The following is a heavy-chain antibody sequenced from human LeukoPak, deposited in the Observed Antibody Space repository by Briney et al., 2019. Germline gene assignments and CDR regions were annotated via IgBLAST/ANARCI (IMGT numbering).Heavy chain of an antibody. V-gene: IGHV6-1*01. D-gene: IGHD4-11*01. CDR3: ARVSYNNYGRPNWFGP. CDR1: GDSVSSNSAA. J-gene: IGHJ5*02. CDR2: TYYRSKWYN. Sequence: SQTLSLTCAISGDSVSSNSAAWNWIRQSPSRGLEWLGRTYYRSKWYNDYAVSVKSRITINPDTSKKQFYLKLSSVDAADTAIYYCARVSYNNYGRPNWFGPWGQGTLVTVSS.